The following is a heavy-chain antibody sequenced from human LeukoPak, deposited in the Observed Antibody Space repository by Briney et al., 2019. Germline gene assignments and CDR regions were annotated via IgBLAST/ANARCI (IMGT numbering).Heavy chain of an antibody. CDR3: ARVVYYYDDSGYPNAFDM. V-gene: IGHV3-21*01. Sequence: GGSLRLSCAASGFSFSTYNMNWVRQAPGQRLEWVSSITSGSSYIYYADSVKGRFTISRDNAKNTLYLQMNSLRAEDTAVYYCARVVYYYDDSGYPNAFDMWGQGTMVTVSS. J-gene: IGHJ3*02. CDR1: GFSFSTYN. CDR2: ITSGSSYI. D-gene: IGHD3-22*01.